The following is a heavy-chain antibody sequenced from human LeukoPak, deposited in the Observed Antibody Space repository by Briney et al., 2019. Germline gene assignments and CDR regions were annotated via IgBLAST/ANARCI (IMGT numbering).Heavy chain of an antibody. Sequence: PGGSLRLSCAASGFTFDDYGMSWVRQAPGKGLDWVSGINWNGGSTGYADSVKGRFTISRDNAKNSLYLQMNSLRAEDTALYHCARDRGIGGYNWFDPWGQGTLVTVSS. CDR2: INWNGGST. D-gene: IGHD3-10*01. J-gene: IGHJ5*02. CDR1: GFTFDDYG. CDR3: ARDRGIGGYNWFDP. V-gene: IGHV3-20*01.